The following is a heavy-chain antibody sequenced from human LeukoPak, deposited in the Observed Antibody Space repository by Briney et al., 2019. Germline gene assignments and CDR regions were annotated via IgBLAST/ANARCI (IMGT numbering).Heavy chain of an antibody. Sequence: PSETLSLTCTVSGGSISSYYWSWIRQPAGKGLEWIGRIYISDNTNYNPSLGSRVTMSVDTSKNQFPLKLSSVTAADTAVYYCARDRSTGYSSDWFDPWGQGTLVTVSS. V-gene: IGHV4-4*07. CDR2: IYISDNT. CDR1: GGSISSYY. CDR3: ARDRSTGYSSDWFDP. D-gene: IGHD6-19*01. J-gene: IGHJ5*02.